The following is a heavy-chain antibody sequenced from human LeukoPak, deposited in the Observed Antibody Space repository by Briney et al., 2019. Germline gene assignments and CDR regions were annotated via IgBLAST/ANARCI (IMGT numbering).Heavy chain of an antibody. CDR2: IYHGGSS. Sequence: SETLSLTCGVSGYSISSGYYWGWIRQPPGEGLEWIGSIYHGGSSYYNPSLKSRVTMSVDTSKNQFSLKLSSVTAADTAVYYCARAYCTTTSCYGRYFDYWGHGTLVTVSS. J-gene: IGHJ4*01. CDR1: GYSISSGYY. V-gene: IGHV4-38-2*01. D-gene: IGHD2-2*01. CDR3: ARAYCTTTSCYGRYFDY.